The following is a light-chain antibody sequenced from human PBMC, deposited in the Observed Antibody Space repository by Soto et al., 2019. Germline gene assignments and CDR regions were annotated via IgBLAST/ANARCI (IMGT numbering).Light chain of an antibody. CDR2: DAS. Sequence: IVLTQSPATLSLSPGERATLSCRASQSVSSYLAWYQQKPGQPPRLLIYDASNRPTGTPARFSGSGSGTDFTLTISSLEPEDFAVYYCQQYGSSPPYTFGQGTKVEI. J-gene: IGKJ2*01. CDR3: QQYGSSPPYT. V-gene: IGKV3-11*01. CDR1: QSVSSY.